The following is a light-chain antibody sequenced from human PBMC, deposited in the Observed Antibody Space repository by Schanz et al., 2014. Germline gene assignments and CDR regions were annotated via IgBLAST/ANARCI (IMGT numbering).Light chain of an antibody. V-gene: IGKV1-27*01. CDR2: AAS. J-gene: IGKJ4*01. CDR1: QGISTY. Sequence: DIQMPQSPSSLSASVGDRVTITCRASQGISTYLAWYQQKPGKVPKLLIYAASTLQSGVPSRFSGSGSGTDFTLTISSLQPEDVATYYCQKYNSAPPLTFGGGTKVEIK. CDR3: QKYNSAPPLT.